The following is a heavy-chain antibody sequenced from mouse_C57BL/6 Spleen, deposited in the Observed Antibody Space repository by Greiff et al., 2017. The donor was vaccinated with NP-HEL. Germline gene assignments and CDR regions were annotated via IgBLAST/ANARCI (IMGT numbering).Heavy chain of an antibody. V-gene: IGHV1-81*01. Sequence: QVQLQQSGAELVRPGASVKLSCKASGYTFTSYGISWVKQRPGQGLEWIGEIYPRSGNTYYNEKFKGKATLTADKSSSTACMELRSLTSEDSAVYFCARGGTYKWYFDVWGTGTTVTVSS. J-gene: IGHJ1*03. CDR2: IYPRSGNT. CDR3: ARGGTYKWYFDV. CDR1: GYTFTSYG. D-gene: IGHD5-1*01.